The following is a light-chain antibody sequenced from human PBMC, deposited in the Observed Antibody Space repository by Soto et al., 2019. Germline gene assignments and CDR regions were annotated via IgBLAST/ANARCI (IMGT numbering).Light chain of an antibody. J-gene: IGKJ1*01. Sequence: EIVLTQSPGTLSLSPGERATLSCGASQSVSNSYIAWYQQKPGQAPRLLIYGASSRATGIPDRFSGSGSGTDFTLTISRLEPEDFALYYCQQYGSSPWTCGQGTKVEIK. CDR2: GAS. V-gene: IGKV3-20*01. CDR3: QQYGSSPWT. CDR1: QSVSNSY.